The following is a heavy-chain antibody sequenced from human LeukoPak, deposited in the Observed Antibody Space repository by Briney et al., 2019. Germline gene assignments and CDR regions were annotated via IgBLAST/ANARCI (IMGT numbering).Heavy chain of an antibody. CDR3: ASTHCSSTSCYVHLDY. Sequence: GGSLRLSCAASGFTFSSYAMHWVRQAPGKGLEWVAVISYDRSNKYYADSVKGRFTISRDNSKNTLYLQMNSLRAEDTAVYYCASTHCSSTSCYVHLDYWGQGTLVTVSS. J-gene: IGHJ4*02. CDR2: ISYDRSNK. D-gene: IGHD2-2*01. CDR1: GFTFSSYA. V-gene: IGHV3-30*04.